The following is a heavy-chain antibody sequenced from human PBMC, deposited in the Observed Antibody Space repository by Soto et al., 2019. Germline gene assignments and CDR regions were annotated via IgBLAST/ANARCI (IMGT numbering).Heavy chain of an antibody. CDR3: ARGDYRVLEF. CDR1: GFSFASSW. J-gene: IGHJ4*02. Sequence: EVQLVQSGAEVKKPGESLKISCKDSGFSFASSWIGWVRQMPGKGLDWMGVIYPVDSDTRYSTSFQGQVTISSDKSISTAYLQWISLQASDTVMYYCARGDYRVLEFWGQGKLVTVSS. V-gene: IGHV5-51*03. CDR2: IYPVDSDT. D-gene: IGHD4-4*01.